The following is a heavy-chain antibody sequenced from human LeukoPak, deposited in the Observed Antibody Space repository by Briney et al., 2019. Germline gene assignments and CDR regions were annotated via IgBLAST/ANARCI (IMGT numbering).Heavy chain of an antibody. CDR2: IHDSGST. J-gene: IGHJ4*02. Sequence: SETLSLTCTVSCLNLSRYYWNCLRQPPGKGLEWTGYIHDSGSTKYNPSLKTRVTISVDTSKNQFSLKLSSVTAADTAVYYCARCYDCGWAFDYWGQGTLVTVSS. V-gene: IGHV4-59*08. CDR1: CLNLSRYY. CDR3: ARCYDCGWAFDY. D-gene: IGHD2-21*02.